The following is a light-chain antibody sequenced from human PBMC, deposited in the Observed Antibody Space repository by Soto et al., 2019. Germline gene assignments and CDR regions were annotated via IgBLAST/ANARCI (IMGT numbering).Light chain of an antibody. V-gene: IGKV3-15*01. CDR2: YAS. CDR1: QTVHSN. CDR3: QHDYNWRPT. J-gene: IGKJ3*01. Sequence: EVVMTQSPATLSVSPGERVTLSCRASQTVHSNLAWYQQRPGQAPSLLISYASTRATVIPARLSGSGSLTDYTLTISSLLSEDAGVDYCQHDYNWRPTSGPGTEV.